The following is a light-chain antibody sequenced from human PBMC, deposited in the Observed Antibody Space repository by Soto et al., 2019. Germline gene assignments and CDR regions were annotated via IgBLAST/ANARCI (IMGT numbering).Light chain of an antibody. CDR2: HAS. Sequence: AVQMTQSPSSLSASVGDRVTITCRASQGVGNDLAWYQQRPGKAPNLLIFHASTLQSGVPSRFIGSGSGTDFTLTISGLQPEDSATYYCLQDNYNPLTFGGGTKVAIK. J-gene: IGKJ4*01. CDR3: LQDNYNPLT. CDR1: QGVGND. V-gene: IGKV1-6*01.